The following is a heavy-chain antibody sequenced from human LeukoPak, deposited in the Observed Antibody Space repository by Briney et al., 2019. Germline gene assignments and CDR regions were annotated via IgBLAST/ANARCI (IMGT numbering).Heavy chain of an antibody. CDR3: VRRRTAGYGLLTG. Sequence: PGGSLRLSCAASGFTLRQYAMNWVRQAPGKGLEWISHISSSSDTIYYADSVKGRFTISRDNAKNSLYLQMNSLRGEDTAIYYCVRRRTAGYGLLTGWGRGTLVTVSS. V-gene: IGHV3-48*01. CDR1: GFTLRQYA. D-gene: IGHD3-9*01. J-gene: IGHJ4*02. CDR2: ISSSSDTI.